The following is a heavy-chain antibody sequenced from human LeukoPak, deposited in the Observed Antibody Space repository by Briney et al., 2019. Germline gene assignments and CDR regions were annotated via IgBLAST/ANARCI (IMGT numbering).Heavy chain of an antibody. CDR3: ARELAADFHLDY. J-gene: IGHJ4*02. CDR1: GYTFTSYD. D-gene: IGHD1-1*01. CDR2: MNPNSGNT. V-gene: IGHV1-8*01. Sequence: ASVKVSCKASGYTFTSYDINWVRQATGQGLEWMGWMNPNSGNTGYAQKFQGRVTMTRNTSISTAYMELSSLRSEDTAVYYCARELAADFHLDYWGQGTLVTVSS.